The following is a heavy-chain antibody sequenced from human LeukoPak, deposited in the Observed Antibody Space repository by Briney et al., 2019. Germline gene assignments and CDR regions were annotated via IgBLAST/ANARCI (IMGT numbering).Heavy chain of an antibody. Sequence: SETLSLTCTVSGGSISSSSYYWGWIRQPPGKGLQWIGIIYYSGITYYNPSLKSRVTISVDTSKKQFSLKLSSVTAADTAVYYCARQGSGYDYLDYWGQGTLVTVSS. CDR3: ARQGSGYDYLDY. CDR1: GGSISSSSYY. V-gene: IGHV4-39*01. J-gene: IGHJ4*02. D-gene: IGHD5-12*01. CDR2: IYYSGIT.